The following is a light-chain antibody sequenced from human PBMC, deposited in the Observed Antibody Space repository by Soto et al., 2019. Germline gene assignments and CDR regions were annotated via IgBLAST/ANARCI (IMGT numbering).Light chain of an antibody. J-gene: IGKJ2*01. CDR3: QQYDNLPRT. V-gene: IGKV1-33*01. Sequence: DIQMTQSPSSLSASVGDRVTVTCQASQDISDSLNWYQQKPGKAPKLLIYDASNLETGVSSRFSGSGSGTDFTFTSSSLKPEDVETYYCQQYDNLPRTFGQGTKLDIK. CDR1: QDISDS. CDR2: DAS.